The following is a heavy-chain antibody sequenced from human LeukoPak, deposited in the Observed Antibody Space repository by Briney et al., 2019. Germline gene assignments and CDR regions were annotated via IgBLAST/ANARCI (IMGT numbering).Heavy chain of an antibody. V-gene: IGHV1-2*02. J-gene: IGHJ4*02. CDR2: INPNSGGT. D-gene: IGHD3-22*01. CDR3: ARVGGDSSGYQY. Sequence: ASVKVSCKASGYSFTGYHLYWVRQAPGQGLEWLGWINPNSGGTNYAQKFQGRVTMTRDTSISTAYMELSRLRSDDTAVYYCARVGGDSSGYQYWGQGTLVTVSS. CDR1: GYSFTGYH.